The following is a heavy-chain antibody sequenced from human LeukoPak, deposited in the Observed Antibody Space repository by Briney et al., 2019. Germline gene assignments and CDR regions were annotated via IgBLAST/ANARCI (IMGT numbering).Heavy chain of an antibody. J-gene: IGHJ4*02. V-gene: IGHV4-59*12. CDR2: IYYSGST. CDR1: GGSISSYY. Sequence: PSETLSLTCTVSGGSISSYYWSWIRQPPGKGLEWIGYIYYSGSTNYNPSLKSRVTISVDTSKNQFSLKLSSVTAADTAVYYCARARHSSGWYRSAHFDYWGQGTLVTVSS. CDR3: ARARHSSGWYRSAHFDY. D-gene: IGHD6-19*01.